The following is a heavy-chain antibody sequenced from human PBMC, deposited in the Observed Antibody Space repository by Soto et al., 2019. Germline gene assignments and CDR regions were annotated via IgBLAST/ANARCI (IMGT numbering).Heavy chain of an antibody. Sequence: QVQLVQSGAEGKKPGSSVKVSCKVSGGTFSTYPINWVLQAPGQGLEFMGGIIPKFGTTNYAQKLRGTVTITADESTSTAHMELNNLRSEDTAVYFFARGASNSSGWYIWIDPCGQGTLVTVSS. D-gene: IGHD6-19*01. CDR1: GGTFSTYP. V-gene: IGHV1-69*01. CDR2: IIPKFGTT. CDR3: ARGASNSSGWYIWIDP. J-gene: IGHJ5*02.